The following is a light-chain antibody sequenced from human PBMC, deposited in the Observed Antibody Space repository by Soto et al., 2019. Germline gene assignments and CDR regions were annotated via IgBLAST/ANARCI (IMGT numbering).Light chain of an antibody. V-gene: IGKV3-15*01. J-gene: IGKJ1*01. CDR1: QSVSSN. CDR2: GAS. CDR3: QQYNNWPWT. Sequence: EIVMTQSPATLSVSPGERATLSCRASQSVSSNLAWYQQKPGQAPRLLIYGASTRATGIPARFSGSGSETEFTLTICSLQSEDFAVYYCQQYNNWPWTFGQGTKVDIK.